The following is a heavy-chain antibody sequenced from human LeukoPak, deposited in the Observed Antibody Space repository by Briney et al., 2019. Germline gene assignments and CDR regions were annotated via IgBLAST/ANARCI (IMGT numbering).Heavy chain of an antibody. V-gene: IGHV1-46*01. Sequence: LAASVKVSCKASGYTFTSYYMHWVRQAPGQGLEWMGIINPSGGSTSYAQKFQGRVTMTRDTSTSTVYMELSSLKASDTAMYYCARPHYYGSGSLAFDYWGQGTLVTVSS. CDR3: ARPHYYGSGSLAFDY. J-gene: IGHJ4*02. D-gene: IGHD3-10*01. CDR2: INPSGGST. CDR1: GYTFTSYY.